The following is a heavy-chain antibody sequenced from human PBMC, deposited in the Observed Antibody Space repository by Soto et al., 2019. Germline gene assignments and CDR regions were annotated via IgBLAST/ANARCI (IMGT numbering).Heavy chain of an antibody. D-gene: IGHD2-2*01. J-gene: IGHJ6*02. CDR3: ARQSVPAAIYYYGMDV. CDR2: IYYSGST. V-gene: IGHV4-59*08. CDR1: GGSISSYY. Sequence: QVQLQESGPGLVKPSETLSLTCTVSGGSISSYYWSWIRQPPGKGLEWIGYIYYSGSTNYNPSLKSRVTISVDPAKNQFSLKLSSVTAADTAVYYCARQSVPAAIYYYGMDVWGQWNTVTVSS.